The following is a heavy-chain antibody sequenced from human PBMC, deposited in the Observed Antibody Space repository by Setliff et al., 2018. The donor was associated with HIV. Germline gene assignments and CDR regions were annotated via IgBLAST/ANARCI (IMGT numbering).Heavy chain of an antibody. Sequence: GGSLRLSCVTSGFTFTNYAMTWVRQAPGEGLEYVSAISGSGGVTYYADSVKGRFTLSRDTSKDTLYLQMTSLRADDTAVYFCAKLVYQQLWPLDMDHWGQGTLVTVSS. CDR1: GFTFTNYA. D-gene: IGHD6-13*01. CDR2: ISGSGGVT. CDR3: AKLVYQQLWPLDMDH. J-gene: IGHJ4*02. V-gene: IGHV3-23*01.